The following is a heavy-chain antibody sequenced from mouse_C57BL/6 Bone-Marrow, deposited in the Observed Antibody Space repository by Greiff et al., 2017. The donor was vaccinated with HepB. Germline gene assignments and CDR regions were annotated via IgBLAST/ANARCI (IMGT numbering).Heavy chain of an antibody. J-gene: IGHJ3*01. CDR1: GFTFSSYA. D-gene: IGHD4-1*01. Sequence: EVQRVESGAGLVKPGGSLKLSCAASGFTFSSYAMSWVRQTPEKRLEWVATISDGGSYTYYPDNVKGRSTIPRDNAKNNLYLQLSHLKSEDTAMYYSARDELGRFAYWGQGTLVTVSA. CDR3: ARDELGRFAY. V-gene: IGHV5-4*01. CDR2: ISDGGSYT.